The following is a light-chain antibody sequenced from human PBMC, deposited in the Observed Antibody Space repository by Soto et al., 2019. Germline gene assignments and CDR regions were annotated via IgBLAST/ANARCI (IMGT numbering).Light chain of an antibody. V-gene: IGLV2-8*01. CDR1: SSDVGGYNY. J-gene: IGLJ1*01. CDR3: SSYAGSTV. CDR2: EVS. Sequence: QSVLTQPPSASGSPGQSVTISCTGTSSDVGGYNYVSWYQQHPGKAPKLMIYEVSKRPSGVSDRFSGSKSGNTASLTVSGLQAEDEADYYCSSYAGSTVFGTGTEVTVL.